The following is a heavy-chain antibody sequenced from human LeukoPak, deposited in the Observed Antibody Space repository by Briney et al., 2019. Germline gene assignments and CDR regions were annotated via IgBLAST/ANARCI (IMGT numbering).Heavy chain of an antibody. J-gene: IGHJ3*02. V-gene: IGHV3-21*04. CDR3: AKPRRSGRGDAFDI. D-gene: IGHD3-10*01. Sequence: AGGSLRLSCAASGFTFSGYSMTWVRQAPGKGLEWVSSISSTSSYIYYADSVKGRFTISRDNSKNTLYLQMNSLRAEDTAVYYCAKPRRSGRGDAFDIWGQGTMVTVSS. CDR1: GFTFSGYS. CDR2: ISSTSSYI.